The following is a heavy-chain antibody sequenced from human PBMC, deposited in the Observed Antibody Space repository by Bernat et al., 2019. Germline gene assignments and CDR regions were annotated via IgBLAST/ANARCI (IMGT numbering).Heavy chain of an antibody. V-gene: IGHV4-34*01. D-gene: IGHD4-17*01. CDR3: ARRASTVTTEKGFDY. CDR2: INHSGST. J-gene: IGHJ4*02. Sequence: QVQLQQWGAGLLKSSETLSLTCAVYGGSFSGYYWSWIRQPPGKGLEWIGEINHSGSTNYNPSLKSRVTISVDTSKNQFSLKLSSVTAADTAVYYCARRASTVTTEKGFDYWGQGTLVTVSS. CDR1: GGSFSGYY.